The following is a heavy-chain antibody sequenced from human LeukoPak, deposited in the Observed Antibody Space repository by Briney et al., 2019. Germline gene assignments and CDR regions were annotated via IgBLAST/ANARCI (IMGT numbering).Heavy chain of an antibody. D-gene: IGHD3-3*01. CDR3: ARVTSIFGGYYMDV. J-gene: IGHJ6*03. Sequence: SVKVSCKASGGTFSSYAISWVRQAPGQGLEWMGGIIPIFGTANYAQKFQGRVTITADESTSTAYMELRSLRSDDTAVYYCARVTSIFGGYYMDVWGKGTTVTVSS. CDR1: GGTFSSYA. CDR2: IIPIFGTA. V-gene: IGHV1-69*13.